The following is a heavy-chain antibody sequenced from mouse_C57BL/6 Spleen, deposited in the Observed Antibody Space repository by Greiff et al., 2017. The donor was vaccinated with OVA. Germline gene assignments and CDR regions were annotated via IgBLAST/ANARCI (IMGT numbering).Heavy chain of an antibody. Sequence: EVHLVESGPGLVKPSQSLSLTCSVTGYSITSGYYWNWIRQFPGNKLEWMGYISYDGSNNYNPSLKNRISITRDTSKNQFFLKLNSVTTEDTATYYCARPLNWENWYFDVWGTGTTVTVSS. D-gene: IGHD4-1*01. CDR1: GYSITSGYY. CDR2: ISYDGSN. CDR3: ARPLNWENWYFDV. V-gene: IGHV3-6*01. J-gene: IGHJ1*03.